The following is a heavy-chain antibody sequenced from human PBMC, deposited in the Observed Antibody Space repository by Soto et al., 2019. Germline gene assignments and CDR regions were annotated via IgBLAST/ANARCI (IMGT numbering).Heavy chain of an antibody. CDR1: GDSISSGGFS. CDR2: LYYPGLT. CDR3: AGGKRSKTASAGTGWFDP. Sequence: QLQLQESGSGLLKPSQTLSLNCSVSGDSISSGGFSWNWLRQSPGRGLEWIGYLYYPGLTYYNPSLKSRVSMSLDPSENQVSLSLSSVTAADSAVYYCAGGKRSKTASAGTGWFDPWGPGTLVTVSS. D-gene: IGHD6-13*01. V-gene: IGHV4-30-2*06. J-gene: IGHJ5*02.